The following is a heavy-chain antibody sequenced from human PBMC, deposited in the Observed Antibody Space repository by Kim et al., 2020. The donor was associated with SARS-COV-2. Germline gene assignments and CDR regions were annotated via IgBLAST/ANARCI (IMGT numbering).Heavy chain of an antibody. V-gene: IGHV4-34*01. D-gene: IGHD2-2*01. Sequence: SETLSLTCAVYGGSFSGYYWSWIRQPPGKGLEWIGEINHSGSTNYNPSLKSRVTISVDTSKNQFSLKLSSVTAADTAVYYCARGLGPVCSSTSCYLNWFDPWGQGTLVTVSS. CDR2: INHSGST. CDR1: GGSFSGYY. CDR3: ARGLGPVCSSTSCYLNWFDP. J-gene: IGHJ5*02.